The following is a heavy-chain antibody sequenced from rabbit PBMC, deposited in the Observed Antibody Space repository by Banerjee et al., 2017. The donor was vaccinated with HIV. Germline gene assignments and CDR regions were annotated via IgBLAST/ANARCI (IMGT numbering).Heavy chain of an antibody. J-gene: IGHJ4*01. CDR3: ARGAYGGNGGHVTYFNL. Sequence: QSLEESGGGLVKPEGSLTLTCTTSGFSFSSNYYMCWVRQAPGKGLEWIGCIATGSGSTYYASWAKGRFTISKTSSTTVTLQMTSLTVADTATYFCARGAYGGNGGHVTYFNLWGQGTLVTVS. CDR2: IATGSGST. V-gene: IGHV1S40*01. D-gene: IGHD4-2*01. CDR1: GFSFSSNYY.